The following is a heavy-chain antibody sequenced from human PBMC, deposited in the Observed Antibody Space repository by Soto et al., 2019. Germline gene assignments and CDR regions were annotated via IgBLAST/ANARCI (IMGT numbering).Heavy chain of an antibody. D-gene: IGHD3-3*01. CDR3: ASDLYYDFWSGYYTSRDYYYGMDV. CDR1: GGTFSSYA. J-gene: IGHJ6*02. CDR2: IITIFGTA. Sequence: SVKVSCKASGGTFSSYAISWVRQAPGQGLEWMGGIITIFGTANYAQKFQGRVTITADESTSTAYMELSSLRSEDTAVYYCASDLYYDFWSGYYTSRDYYYGMDVWGQGTTVTVSS. V-gene: IGHV1-69*13.